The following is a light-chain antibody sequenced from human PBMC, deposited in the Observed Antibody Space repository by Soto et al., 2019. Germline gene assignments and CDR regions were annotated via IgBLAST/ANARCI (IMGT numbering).Light chain of an antibody. V-gene: IGKV3-11*01. Sequence: EIVLTQSPATQSLSPGESATLYCRATRSVSSYLAWYQQKNGQAPRIIIYDASSRPTDIPARFSGSGYGTDVNLTLSSLEPEDFALYYCQQRSNWPITFGQGTRLEI. CDR2: DAS. J-gene: IGKJ5*01. CDR1: RSVSSY. CDR3: QQRSNWPIT.